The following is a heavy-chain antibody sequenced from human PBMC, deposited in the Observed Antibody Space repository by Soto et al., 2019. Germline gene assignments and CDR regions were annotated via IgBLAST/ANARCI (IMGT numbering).Heavy chain of an antibody. D-gene: IGHD3-3*01. CDR3: ARGYPIFGVVTTYYGMDV. CDR2: INHSGST. Sequence: SETLSLTCAVYGGSFSGYYWSWIRQPPGKGLEWIGEINHSGSTNYNPSLKSRVTISVDTSKNQFSLKLSSVTAADTAVYYCARGYPIFGVVTTYYGMDVWGQGTTVTVSS. J-gene: IGHJ6*02. V-gene: IGHV4-34*01. CDR1: GGSFSGYY.